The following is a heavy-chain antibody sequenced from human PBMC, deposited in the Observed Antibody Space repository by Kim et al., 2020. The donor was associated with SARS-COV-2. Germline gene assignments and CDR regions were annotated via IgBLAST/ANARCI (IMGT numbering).Heavy chain of an antibody. CDR3: ALALILGSGDVFDP. Sequence: ASVKVSCKVSGYTLTELSMHWVRQAPGKGLEWMGGFDPEDGETIYAQKFQGRVTMTEDTSTDTAYMELSSLRSEDTAVYYCALALILGSGDVFDPWGQGTLVTVSS. CDR1: GYTLTELS. V-gene: IGHV1-24*01. D-gene: IGHD3-10*01. CDR2: FDPEDGET. J-gene: IGHJ5*02.